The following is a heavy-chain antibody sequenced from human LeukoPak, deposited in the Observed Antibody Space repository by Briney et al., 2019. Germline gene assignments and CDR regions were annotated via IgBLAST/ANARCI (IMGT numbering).Heavy chain of an antibody. J-gene: IGHJ6*02. Sequence: GGSLRLSCAASGFSFSSYGMHWVRQAPGKGLKWVAVISYDGSNEDYADSVKGRFTISRDNSKNSLYLQMNSLRVEDTAVYYCARGHYGMDVWGQGTTVTVSS. CDR3: ARGHYGMDV. CDR1: GFSFSSYG. CDR2: ISYDGSNE. V-gene: IGHV3-30*03.